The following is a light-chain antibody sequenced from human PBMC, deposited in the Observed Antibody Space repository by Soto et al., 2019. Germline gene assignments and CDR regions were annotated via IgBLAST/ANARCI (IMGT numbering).Light chain of an antibody. CDR3: QQRSNWPLIFT. J-gene: IGKJ3*01. Sequence: EIVLTQSPATLSLSPGERATLSCRASQSVSSYLAWYQQKPGQAPRLLIYDASNSANGIPARFSGSGSGTDFRPTISRPEPGDFSIYYCQQRSNWPLIFTHGPGTKVDIK. CDR1: QSVSSY. V-gene: IGKV3-11*01. CDR2: DAS.